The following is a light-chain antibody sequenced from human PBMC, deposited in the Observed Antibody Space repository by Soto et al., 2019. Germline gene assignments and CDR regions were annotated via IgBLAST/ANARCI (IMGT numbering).Light chain of an antibody. CDR2: DVS. J-gene: IGKJ1*01. CDR3: QHYKMYSPWT. Sequence: DIQMTQSPSTVSAYVGDSVTITCRASQSITTWLAWYQQRPGNAPKLLIYDVSSLQSGVPSRFSGSGSGTEFTLTISSMQPYDFATYYCQHYKMYSPWTFGQGTKVEIK. V-gene: IGKV1-5*01. CDR1: QSITTW.